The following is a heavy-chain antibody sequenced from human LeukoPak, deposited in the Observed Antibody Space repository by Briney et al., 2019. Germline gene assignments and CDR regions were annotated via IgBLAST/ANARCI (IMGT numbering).Heavy chain of an antibody. CDR3: AKPPFGRYYYYYMDV. Sequence: PGGSLRLSCAASGFTISSYAMSWVRQAPGKGLEWVSAISGSGGSTYYADSVKGRFTISRDNSKNTLYLQMNSLRAEDTAVYYCAKPPFGRYYYYYMDVWGKGTTVTVSS. D-gene: IGHD3-10*01. J-gene: IGHJ6*03. CDR1: GFTISSYA. V-gene: IGHV3-23*01. CDR2: ISGSGGST.